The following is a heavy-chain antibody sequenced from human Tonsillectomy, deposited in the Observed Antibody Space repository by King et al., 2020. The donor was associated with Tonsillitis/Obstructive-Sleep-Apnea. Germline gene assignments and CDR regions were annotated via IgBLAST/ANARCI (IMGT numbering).Heavy chain of an antibody. V-gene: IGHV3-7*04. CDR2: IRQHGSEK. D-gene: IGHD2-15*01. CDR1: GFTFSRYS. J-gene: IGHJ4*02. CDR3: AREYCSGGSCYRIFDC. Sequence: VQLVESGGGLVQPGGSLRLSCAASGFTFSRYSMSWVRQAPGKGLEWVANIRQHGSEKYYVDSVKGRLPVSRDDAMNSLYLQMKSLGAEDTAVYFCAREYCSGGSCYRIFDCWGRGTLVTVSS.